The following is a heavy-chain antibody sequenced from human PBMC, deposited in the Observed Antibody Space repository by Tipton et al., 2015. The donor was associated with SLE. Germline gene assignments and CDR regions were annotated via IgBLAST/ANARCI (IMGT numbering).Heavy chain of an antibody. Sequence: GLVKPSETLSLTCAVYGGSFSGYYWSWIRQPPGKGLEWIGEINHSVSTNYNPSLKSRVTISADTSKNQFSLKLTSVTAADSAVYYCAREGGGVRTAYPTNFDYWGQGTLVTVSS. V-gene: IGHV4-34*01. CDR1: GGSFSGYY. CDR2: INHSVST. CDR3: AREGGGVRTAYPTNFDY. D-gene: IGHD3/OR15-3a*01. J-gene: IGHJ4*02.